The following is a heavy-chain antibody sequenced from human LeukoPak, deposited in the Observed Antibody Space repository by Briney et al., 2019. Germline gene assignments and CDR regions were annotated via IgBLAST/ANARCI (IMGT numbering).Heavy chain of an antibody. J-gene: IGHJ3*02. D-gene: IGHD2-15*01. Sequence: PGGSLRLSCAASGFTFSSYAMSWVRQAPGKGLEWVSAISGSGGSTYYADSVKGRFTVSRDNTKNTLYLQMNSLRAEDTAVYYCAKDQSSLPKRGAFDIWGQGTMVTVSS. CDR1: GFTFSSYA. CDR2: ISGSGGST. CDR3: AKDQSSLPKRGAFDI. V-gene: IGHV3-23*01.